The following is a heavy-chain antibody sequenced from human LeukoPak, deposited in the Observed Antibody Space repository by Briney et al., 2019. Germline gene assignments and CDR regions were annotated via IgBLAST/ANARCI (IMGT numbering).Heavy chain of an antibody. J-gene: IGHJ4*02. CDR1: GFTFSPHY. Sequence: GGSLRPSCVASGFTFSPHYMDWVRQSPGQGLERVGLIRNKADGYTTIYAASVKGRFTISRDDSKNSVYLQMDSLKTEDTAVYYCGDLGSTGTDHWGQGTLVTVSS. CDR2: IRNKADGYTT. CDR3: GDLGSTGTDH. D-gene: IGHD4-17*01. V-gene: IGHV3-72*01.